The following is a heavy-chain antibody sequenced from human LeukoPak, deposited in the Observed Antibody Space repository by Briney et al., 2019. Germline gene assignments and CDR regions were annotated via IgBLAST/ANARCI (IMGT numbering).Heavy chain of an antibody. CDR1: GYTFTGYY. D-gene: IGHD5-12*01. V-gene: IGHV1-2*02. J-gene: IGHJ4*02. CDR2: INPNSGGT. Sequence: ASVKVSCKASGYTFTGYYMHWVRQALGQGLEWMGWINPNSGGTNYAQKFQGRVTMTRDTSISTAYMELSRLRSDDTAVYYCARDGYSGYDAFDYWGQGTLVTVSS. CDR3: ARDGYSGYDAFDY.